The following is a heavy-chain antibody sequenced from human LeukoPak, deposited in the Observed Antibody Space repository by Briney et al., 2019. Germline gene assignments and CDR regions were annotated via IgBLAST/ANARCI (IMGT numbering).Heavy chain of an antibody. CDR2: ISGSGGST. J-gene: IGHJ4*02. CDR3: ARTPTNYDILTGYSVYFDY. D-gene: IGHD3-9*01. V-gene: IGHV3-23*01. Sequence: PSETLSLTCAVYGGSFSGYYWSWVRQAPGKGLEWVSAISGSGGSTYDADSVKGRFTISRDNSKNTLYLQMNSLRAEDTAVYYCARTPTNYDILTGYSVYFDYWGQGTLVAVSS. CDR1: GGSFSGYY.